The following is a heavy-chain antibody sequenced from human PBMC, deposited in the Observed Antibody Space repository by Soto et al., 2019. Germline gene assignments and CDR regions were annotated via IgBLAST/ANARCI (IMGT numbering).Heavy chain of an antibody. CDR2: ISGSGSSR. Sequence: LRLSCAASGFTFSTYAMSWVRQAPGKGLEWVSAISGSGSSRYYADSAKGRFTISRDNSKNTLFLQLNSLRAEDTAVYYCAKELLRLGESLERYFDYWGQGTLVTVSS. CDR3: AKELLRLGESLERYFDY. J-gene: IGHJ4*02. D-gene: IGHD3-10*01. CDR1: GFTFSTYA. V-gene: IGHV3-23*01.